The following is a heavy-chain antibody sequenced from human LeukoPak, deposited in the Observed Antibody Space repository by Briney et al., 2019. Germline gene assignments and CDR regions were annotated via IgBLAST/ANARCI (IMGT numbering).Heavy chain of an antibody. CDR2: IYSGGST. J-gene: IGHJ4*02. CDR1: GFTVSSNY. V-gene: IGHV3-53*01. Sequence: GGSLRLSCAASGFTVSSNYMSWVRQAPGKGLEWVSVIYSGGSTYYADSVKGRFTISRDNSKNTLYLQMNSLRAEDTAVYYCARLYSGYDLWHFDYWGQGTLVTVSS. CDR3: ARLYSGYDLWHFDY. D-gene: IGHD5-12*01.